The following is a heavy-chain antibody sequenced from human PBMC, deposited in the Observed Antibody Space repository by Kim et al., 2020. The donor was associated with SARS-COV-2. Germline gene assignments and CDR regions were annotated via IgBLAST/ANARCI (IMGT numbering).Heavy chain of an antibody. D-gene: IGHD3-22*01. V-gene: IGHV4-39*01. Sequence: SETLSLTCTVSGGSISSSSYYWGWIRQPPGKGLEWIGSIYYSGSTYYNPSLKSRVTISVDTSKNQFSLKLISVTAADTAVYYCARHYDSSGPYYFDYWGQGTLVTVSS. J-gene: IGHJ4*02. CDR2: IYYSGST. CDR1: GGSISSSSYY. CDR3: ARHYDSSGPYYFDY.